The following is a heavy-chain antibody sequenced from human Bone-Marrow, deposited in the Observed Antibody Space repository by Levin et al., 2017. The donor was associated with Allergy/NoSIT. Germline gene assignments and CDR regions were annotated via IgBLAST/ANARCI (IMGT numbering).Heavy chain of an antibody. Sequence: ASVKVSCKTSGYEFIKYGVTWVRQAPGQGLEWMGWISADNGNTNYAQKFQGRVTMTTDTSTNTVYMDLRSLTSDDTAVYYCARESLVWFGEPLEGLSYFGMDVWGQGTTVTVSS. CDR2: ISADNGNT. V-gene: IGHV1-18*01. D-gene: IGHD3-10*01. CDR3: ARESLVWFGEPLEGLSYFGMDV. J-gene: IGHJ6*02. CDR1: GYEFIKYG.